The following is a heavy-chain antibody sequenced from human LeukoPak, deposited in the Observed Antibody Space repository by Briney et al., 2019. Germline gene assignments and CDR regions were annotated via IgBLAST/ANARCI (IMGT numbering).Heavy chain of an antibody. Sequence: GGSLRLSCAASGFSFDYYAMSWVRQAPGKGLEWISGINGGGDTTGYVDSVKGRFTTSRDNAENSVYLQMNSLRAEDTAFYHCARGGYSGTYNDYWGQGALVTVSS. CDR3: ARGGYSGTYNDY. J-gene: IGHJ4*02. CDR2: INGGGDTT. D-gene: IGHD1-26*01. V-gene: IGHV3-20*01. CDR1: GFSFDYYA.